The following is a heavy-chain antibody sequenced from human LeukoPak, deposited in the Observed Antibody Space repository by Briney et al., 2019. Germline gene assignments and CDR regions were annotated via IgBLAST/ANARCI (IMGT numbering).Heavy chain of an antibody. CDR2: IRTDGGNT. CDR1: GFTLSSYW. V-gene: IGHV3-74*01. CDR3: ARDRGYCSSGSCYLFDS. D-gene: IGHD2-15*01. J-gene: IGHJ4*02. Sequence: PGGSLRLSCAASGFTLSSYWMHWVRQAPGKGLVWVSLIRTDGGNTTYADSVKGRFTISRDNAKNTVYLQMNSLRAEDTAVYYCARDRGYCSSGSCYLFDSRGQGALVTVSS.